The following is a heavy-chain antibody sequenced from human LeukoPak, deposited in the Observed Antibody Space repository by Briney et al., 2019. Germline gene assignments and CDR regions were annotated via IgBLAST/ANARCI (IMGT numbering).Heavy chain of an antibody. J-gene: IGHJ4*02. CDR1: GGSISSYY. D-gene: IGHD6-13*01. V-gene: IGHV4-4*07. CDR2: IYTSGST. Sequence: SETLSLTCTVSGGSISSYYWSWIRQPTGKGLEWIGRIYTSGSTNYNPSLKSRVTMSVDTSKNQFSLKLSSVTAADTAVYYCARGLRYSRQMDYWGQGTLVTVSS. CDR3: ARGLRYSRQMDY.